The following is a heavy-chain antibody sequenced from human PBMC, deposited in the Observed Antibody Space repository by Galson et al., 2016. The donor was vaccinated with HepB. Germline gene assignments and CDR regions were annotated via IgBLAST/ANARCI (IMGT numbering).Heavy chain of an antibody. CDR3: ARDRHQYSSGWYVGGMDV. CDR1: GYTFTSYG. CDR2: ISAYSGNT. Sequence: SVKVSCKASGYTFTSYGISWVRQAPGQGLEWMGWISAYSGNTNYAQKLQGRVTMTTDTSTSTAYMELRSLRSDDTAVYYCARDRHQYSSGWYVGGMDVWGRGTMVTVSS. J-gene: IGHJ6*02. D-gene: IGHD6-19*01. V-gene: IGHV1-18*01.